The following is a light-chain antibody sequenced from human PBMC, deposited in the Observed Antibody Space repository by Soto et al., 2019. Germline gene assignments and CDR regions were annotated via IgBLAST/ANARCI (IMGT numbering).Light chain of an antibody. CDR3: QQSYSTLWT. J-gene: IGKJ1*01. Sequence: DIQMTQSPSSLSASVGDRVTITCRASQSISSYLNWYQQKPGKAPKLLIYAASSLQSGVPSRFSGRGSGTDFTLTISSLQPEDFANYYCQQSYSTLWTFGQGTKVDIK. CDR1: QSISSY. CDR2: AAS. V-gene: IGKV1-39*01.